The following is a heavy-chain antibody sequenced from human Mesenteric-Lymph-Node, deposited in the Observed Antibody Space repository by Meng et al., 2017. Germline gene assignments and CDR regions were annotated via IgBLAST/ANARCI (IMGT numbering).Heavy chain of an antibody. Sequence: QVKLVQSGADVKKPGASVKAPCKPSGYTLTSYGISWVRQALGKGLEWMGWISAYNGNTNYAQNFQGRFTMTTDTSTSTAYMELRSLRSDDTAVYYCARDLPGGTKGTWLDLWGQGTLVTVSS. J-gene: IGHJ5*02. CDR1: GYTLTSYG. CDR3: ARDLPGGTKGTWLDL. V-gene: IGHV1-18*04. CDR2: ISAYNGNT. D-gene: IGHD1-14*01.